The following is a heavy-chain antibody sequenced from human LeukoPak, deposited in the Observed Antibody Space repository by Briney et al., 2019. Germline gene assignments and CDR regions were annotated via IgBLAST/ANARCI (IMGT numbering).Heavy chain of an antibody. CDR2: IYTSGST. Sequence: PSETLSLTCTVSGGSISSYYWSWIRQPAGKGLEWIGRIYTSGSTNYNPSLKSRVTISVDTSRNQFSLRLSSVTAADAAIYYCAREGYYDTSASGAFDVWGQGTVVTVSS. CDR1: GGSISSYY. J-gene: IGHJ3*01. D-gene: IGHD3-22*01. CDR3: AREGYYDTSASGAFDV. V-gene: IGHV4-4*07.